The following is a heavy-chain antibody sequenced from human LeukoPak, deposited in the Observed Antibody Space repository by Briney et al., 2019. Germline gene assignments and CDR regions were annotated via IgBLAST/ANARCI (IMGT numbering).Heavy chain of an antibody. V-gene: IGHV3-30*02. J-gene: IGHJ4*02. CDR3: ASRRVAAAGTDY. D-gene: IGHD6-13*01. CDR1: GFTFSSYG. CDR2: IRYDGSNK. Sequence: GGSLRLSCAASGFTFSSYGMHWVRQAPGKGLEWVAFIRYDGSNKYYADSVKGRFTISRDNAKNSLYLQMNSLRAEDTAVYYCASRRVAAAGTDYWGQGTLVTVSS.